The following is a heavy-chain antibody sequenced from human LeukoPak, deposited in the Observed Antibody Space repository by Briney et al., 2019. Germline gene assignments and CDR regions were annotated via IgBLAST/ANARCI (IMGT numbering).Heavy chain of an antibody. D-gene: IGHD4-17*01. Sequence: ASVKVSCKASGYTFTSYGISWARQAPGQGLEWMGWISAYNGNTNYAQKLQGRATMTTDTSTSTAYMELRSLRSDDTAVYYCARHDYGDYGVGFDYWGQGTLVTVSS. CDR3: ARHDYGDYGVGFDY. CDR1: GYTFTSYG. V-gene: IGHV1-18*01. CDR2: ISAYNGNT. J-gene: IGHJ4*02.